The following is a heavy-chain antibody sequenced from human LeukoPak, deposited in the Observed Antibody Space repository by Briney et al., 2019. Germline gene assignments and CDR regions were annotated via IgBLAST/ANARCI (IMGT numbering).Heavy chain of an antibody. CDR2: ISAYNGNT. CDR1: GYXFTSYG. J-gene: IGHJ4*02. Sequence: ASVKVSCKASGYXFTSYGISWVRQAPGQGLEWMGWISAYNGNTNYAQKLQGRVTMTTDTSTSTAYMELRSLRSDDTAVYYCARGKSSSWYLLYYFDYWGQGTLVTVSS. CDR3: ARGKSSSWYLLYYFDY. V-gene: IGHV1-18*01. D-gene: IGHD6-13*01.